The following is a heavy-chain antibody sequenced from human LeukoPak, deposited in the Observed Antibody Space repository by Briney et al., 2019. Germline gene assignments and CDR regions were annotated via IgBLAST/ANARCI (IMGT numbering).Heavy chain of an antibody. CDR1: GFTFSSYW. Sequence: PGGCLRLSCAASGFTFSSYWMHWVRQAPGKGLMWVSRISSDGSDTTYADSVKGRFTISRGNAKKMLYLQMNGLRVDDTAVYYCTRAPYHGDYVSWAWGQGTLVTVSS. D-gene: IGHD4-17*01. J-gene: IGHJ4*02. CDR2: ISSDGSDT. CDR3: TRAPYHGDYVSWA. V-gene: IGHV3-74*01.